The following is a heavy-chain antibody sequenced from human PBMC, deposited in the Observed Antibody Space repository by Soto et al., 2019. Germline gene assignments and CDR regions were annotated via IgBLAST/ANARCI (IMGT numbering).Heavy chain of an antibody. J-gene: IGHJ6*02. CDR2: LSGSADTT. D-gene: IGHD1-1*01. CDR1: GFRFSDYA. V-gene: IGHV3-23*01. CDR3: AKGPLSTNWRGSYFGMDV. Sequence: GGSLRLSCAASGFRFSDYAMSWVRQAPGKGLEWVSGLSGSADTTYYADSVKGRFTISRDNSKNTLYLQMNSLRADDTAVYYCAKGPLSTNWRGSYFGMDVWGQGTTVTVS.